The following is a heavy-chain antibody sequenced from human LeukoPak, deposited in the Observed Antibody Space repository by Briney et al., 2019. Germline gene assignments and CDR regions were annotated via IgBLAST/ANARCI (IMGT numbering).Heavy chain of an antibody. CDR3: ARDQNYYGSGSYYRDFDY. CDR2: INWNGGST. J-gene: IGHJ4*02. Sequence: PGGSLRLSCAASGFTFDDYGMSWVRQAPGKGLEWVSGINWNGGSTGYADSVKGRFTISRDNAKNSLYLPMNSLRAEDTALYYCARDQNYYGSGSYYRDFDYWGQGTLVTVSS. D-gene: IGHD3-10*01. CDR1: GFTFDDYG. V-gene: IGHV3-20*04.